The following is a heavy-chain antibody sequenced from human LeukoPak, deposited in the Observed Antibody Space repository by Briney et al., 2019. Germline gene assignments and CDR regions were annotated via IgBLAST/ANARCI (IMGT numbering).Heavy chain of an antibody. D-gene: IGHD3-16*02. Sequence: GGSLRLSCAASGFTFSDYWMSWVRQAPGQGLEWVANIKQDGGDKYYVDSVKGRFTISRDNARNSLYLEMNSLRAEDTAVYYCARDGMITFGGVIVLDYWGQGTLVNVSS. V-gene: IGHV3-7*04. CDR3: ARDGMITFGGVIVLDY. CDR2: IKQDGGDK. CDR1: GFTFSDYW. J-gene: IGHJ4*02.